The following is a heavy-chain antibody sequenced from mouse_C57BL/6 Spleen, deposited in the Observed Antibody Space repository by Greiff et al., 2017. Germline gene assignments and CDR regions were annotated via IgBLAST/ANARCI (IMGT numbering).Heavy chain of an antibody. CDR3: ARDGSSYSVAY. V-gene: IGHV1-82*01. J-gene: IGHJ3*01. CDR1: GYAFSSSW. Sequence: VQLQESGPELVKPGASVKISCKASGYAFSSSWMNWVKQRPGKGLEWIGRIYPGDGDTNYNGKFKGKATLTADKSSSTAYMQLSSLTSEDSAVYFCARDGSSYSVAYWGQGTLVTVSA. D-gene: IGHD1-1*01. CDR2: IYPGDGDT.